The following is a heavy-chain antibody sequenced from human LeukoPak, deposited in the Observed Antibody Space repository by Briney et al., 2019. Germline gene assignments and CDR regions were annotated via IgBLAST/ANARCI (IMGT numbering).Heavy chain of an antibody. CDR2: ISAYNGNT. V-gene: IGHV1-18*01. D-gene: IGHD3-22*01. CDR3: ARDAPNYYDSSGYHLPRFDY. CDR1: GYTFTSYG. J-gene: IGHJ4*02. Sequence: ASVKVSCKASGYTFTSYGISWVRQAPGQGLEWMGWISAYNGNTNYAQKLQGRVTMTTDTSTSIAYMELRSLRSDDTAVYYCARDAPNYYDSSGYHLPRFDYWGQGTLVTVSS.